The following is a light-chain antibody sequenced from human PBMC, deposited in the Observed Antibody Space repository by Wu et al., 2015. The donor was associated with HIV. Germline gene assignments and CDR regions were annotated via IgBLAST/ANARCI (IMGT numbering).Light chain of an antibody. J-gene: IGKJ1*01. CDR2: GXP. V-gene: IGKV3-20*01. CDR1: QNINSQN. CDR3: QHYGSSQWT. Sequence: GEGATLSCRASQNINSQNLAWYQQTPGQPPRLLIHGXPLFRATGIPDRFSGSGSGTDFTLTITRLEPEDFVVYYCQHYGSSQWTFGQGTKVEIK.